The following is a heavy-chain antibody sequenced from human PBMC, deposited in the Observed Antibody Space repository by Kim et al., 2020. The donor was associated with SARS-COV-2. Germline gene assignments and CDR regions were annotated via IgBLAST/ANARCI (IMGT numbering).Heavy chain of an antibody. CDR2: ISNDGSTE. Sequence: GGSLRLSCEMSGLRLEIYGMNWVRQAPGKGLEWLAFISNDGSTEYYGDSVNGRFTISRDNPKNTLYLEMNSLQVEDTGVYFCAKPKEICTGHCTTYALDVWGQGTTVTVPS. CDR1: GLRLEIYG. V-gene: IGHV3-33*05. J-gene: IGHJ6*02. CDR3: AKPKEICTGHCTTYALDV. D-gene: IGHD2-21*02.